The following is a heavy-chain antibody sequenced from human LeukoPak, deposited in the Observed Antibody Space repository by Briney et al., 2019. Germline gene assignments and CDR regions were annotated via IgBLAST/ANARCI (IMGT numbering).Heavy chain of an antibody. V-gene: IGHV1-46*01. Sequence: ASVKVSCKASGYTFTNYYMHWVRQAPGQGLEWMGLINPSAGSTNYAQNFQGRVTMTRDTSTSTVYMELSSLRSEDTAVYYCARGISCSGGSCRYSDYWGQGTLVTVSS. CDR2: INPSAGST. J-gene: IGHJ4*02. CDR1: GYTFTNYY. CDR3: ARGISCSGGSCRYSDY. D-gene: IGHD2-15*01.